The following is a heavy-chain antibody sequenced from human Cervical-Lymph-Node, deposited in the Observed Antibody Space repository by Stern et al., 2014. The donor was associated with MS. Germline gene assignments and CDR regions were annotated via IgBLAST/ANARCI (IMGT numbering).Heavy chain of an antibody. CDR2: ISYDGSNK. J-gene: IGHJ6*02. D-gene: IGHD2-21*01. Sequence: VHLVESGGGVVQPGRSLRLSCAASGFTFSSYAMHWVRQAPGKGLEWVAVISYDGSNKYYADSVKGRFTISRDNSKNTLYLQMNSLRAEDTAVYYCARVTDGGAYYYYGMDVWGQGTTVTVSS. CDR3: ARVTDGGAYYYYGMDV. V-gene: IGHV3-30*04. CDR1: GFTFSSYA.